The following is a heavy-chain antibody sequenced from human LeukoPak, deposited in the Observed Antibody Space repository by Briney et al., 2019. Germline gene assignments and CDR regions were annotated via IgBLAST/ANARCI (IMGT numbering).Heavy chain of an antibody. Sequence: SETLSLTCAVYGGSFSGYYWSWIRQPPGKGLEWIGEINHSGSTNYNPSLKSRVTISVDTSKNQFSLKLSSVTAADTAVYYCARGPSSHDFWSGPWRWFDPWGQGTLVTVSS. CDR2: INHSGST. CDR3: ARGPSSHDFWSGPWRWFDP. CDR1: GGSFSGYY. V-gene: IGHV4-34*01. J-gene: IGHJ5*02. D-gene: IGHD3-3*01.